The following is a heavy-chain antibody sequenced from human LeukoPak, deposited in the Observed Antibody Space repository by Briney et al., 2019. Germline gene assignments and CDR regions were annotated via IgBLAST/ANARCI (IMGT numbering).Heavy chain of an antibody. CDR3: ASTYASSGYLDY. CDR1: GGSISSYY. V-gene: IGHV4-59*08. D-gene: IGHD3-22*01. CDR2: IYYSGST. J-gene: IGHJ4*02. Sequence: SETLSLTCTVSGGSISSYYWSWIRQPPGKGLEWIGYIYYSGSTNYNPSLKSRVTISVDTSKNQFSLKLSSVTAADTAVYYCASTYASSGYLDYWGQGTLVTVSS.